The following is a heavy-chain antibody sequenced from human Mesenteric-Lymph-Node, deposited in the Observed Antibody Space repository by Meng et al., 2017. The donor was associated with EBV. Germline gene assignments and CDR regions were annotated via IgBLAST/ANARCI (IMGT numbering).Heavy chain of an antibody. CDR2: VYNSENT. CDR1: GGSVNSDQYY. V-gene: IGHV4-61*01. D-gene: IGHD3-22*01. CDR3: ASVPTDYSHSRGEFDY. J-gene: IGHJ4*02. Sequence: VPLQESGPRLVKPSDPLPLTCTSSGGSVNSDQYYWSWIRQPPGKGLEWIGYVYNSENTNYNPSLKSRVTISVESSKNQFSLNLTSVTAADTAVYYCASVPTDYSHSRGEFDYWGQGTLVTVSS.